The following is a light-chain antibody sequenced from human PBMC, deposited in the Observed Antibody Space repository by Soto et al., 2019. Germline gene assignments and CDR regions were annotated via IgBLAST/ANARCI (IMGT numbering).Light chain of an antibody. CDR2: AAS. V-gene: IGKV1-39*01. J-gene: IGKJ1*01. CDR3: QQSYSSPWT. Sequence: IEMPPSPSSLSASVRDRVTITCRASQTISNFLNWYQQKPGKAPKLLIYAASSLRSGVTSRFSGSGSGTDFTLTISSLQREDFATYVCQQSYSSPWTFGQGTKVDIK. CDR1: QTISNF.